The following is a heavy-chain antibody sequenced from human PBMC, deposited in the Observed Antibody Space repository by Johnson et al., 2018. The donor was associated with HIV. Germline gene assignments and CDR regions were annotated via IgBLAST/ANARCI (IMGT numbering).Heavy chain of an antibody. CDR2: ISYDGSNK. CDR3: ARPLSSGLRFDAFDV. CDR1: GFTFSSYA. J-gene: IGHJ3*01. D-gene: IGHD3-22*01. Sequence: QMLLVESGGGVVQPGGSLRLSCAASGFTFSSYAMHWVRQAPGKGLEWVAVISYDGSNKYYADSVKGRFTISRDNSKKTLYLQMHSLRAEDTAVYYCARPLSSGLRFDAFDVWGQGTMVTVSS. V-gene: IGHV3-30*04.